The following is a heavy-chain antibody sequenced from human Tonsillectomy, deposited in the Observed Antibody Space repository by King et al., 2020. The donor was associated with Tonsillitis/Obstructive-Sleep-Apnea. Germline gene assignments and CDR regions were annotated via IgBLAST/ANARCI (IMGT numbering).Heavy chain of an antibody. V-gene: IGHV3-9*01. D-gene: IGHD2-2*01. CDR1: GFIVNDHA. CDR2: INWNGATV. CDR3: IKDIAPGRLVS. J-gene: IGHJ4*02. Sequence: VQLVESGGGLAQPGRSLRLTCAASGFIVNDHAMHWVRQVPGKGLEWVSGINWNGATVGYADSVRGRFTISRDNAKNSLFLQMNNLRAEDTALYYCIKDIAPGRLVSWGQGTPVTVSS.